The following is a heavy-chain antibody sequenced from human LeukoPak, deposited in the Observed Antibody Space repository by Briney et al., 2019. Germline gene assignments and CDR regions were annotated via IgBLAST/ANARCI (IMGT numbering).Heavy chain of an antibody. V-gene: IGHV1-58*01. Sequence: SVKASCKSSGFTFSNSAVQWVRQTRGQRLEWMGKIVVGSGNTNYAQKFQQRVTFTRDMSTNTAYMELRSLRSEDTAVYFCAAKEIYYDRTRAFDYWGQGTLVTVSS. CDR3: AAKEIYYDRTRAFDY. J-gene: IGHJ4*02. CDR2: IVVGSGNT. D-gene: IGHD3-22*01. CDR1: GFTFSNSA.